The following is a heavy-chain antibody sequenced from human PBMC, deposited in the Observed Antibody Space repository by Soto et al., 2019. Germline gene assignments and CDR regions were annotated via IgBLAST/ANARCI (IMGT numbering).Heavy chain of an antibody. Sequence: GGSLRLSCAASGFTFSSYSMNWVRQAPGKGLEWVSSISSSSSYIYYADSVKGRFTISRDNAKNSLYLQMNSLRAEDTAVYYCARGAYRIAVAGTFDYWGQGTLVTVSS. V-gene: IGHV3-21*01. D-gene: IGHD6-19*01. CDR3: ARGAYRIAVAGTFDY. CDR1: GFTFSSYS. CDR2: ISSSSSYI. J-gene: IGHJ4*02.